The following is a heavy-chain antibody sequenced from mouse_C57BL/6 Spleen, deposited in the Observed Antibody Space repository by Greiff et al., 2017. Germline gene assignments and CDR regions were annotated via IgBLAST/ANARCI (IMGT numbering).Heavy chain of an antibody. CDR2: INPSSGYT. CDR1: GYTFTSYT. Sequence: QVHVKQSGAELARPGASVKMSCKASGYTFTSYTMHWVKQRPGQGLEWIGYINPSSGYTKYNQKFKDKATLTADKSSSTAYMQLSSLTSEDSAVYYCGKDYFDYWGQGTTLTVSS. CDR3: GKDYFDY. V-gene: IGHV1-4*01. J-gene: IGHJ2*01.